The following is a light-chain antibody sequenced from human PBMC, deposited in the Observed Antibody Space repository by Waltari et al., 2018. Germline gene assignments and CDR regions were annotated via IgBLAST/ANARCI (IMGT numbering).Light chain of an antibody. J-gene: IGLJ2*01. V-gene: IGLV1-40*01. CDR3: QSYDSSLSGSDVV. CDR1: SPNIGAPSD. CDR2: GNS. Sequence: QSVLTQPPSVSGAPGPRVTISCTGSSPNIGAPSDVHGYRQLPGTAPKPLIFGNSNRPSGVPDRFSGSKSGTSASLAITGLQAEDEADYYCQSYDSSLSGSDVVFGGGTKLTVL.